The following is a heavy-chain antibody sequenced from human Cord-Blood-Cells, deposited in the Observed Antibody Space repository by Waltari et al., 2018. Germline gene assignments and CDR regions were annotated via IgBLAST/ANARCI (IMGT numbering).Heavy chain of an antibody. V-gene: IGHV3-9*01. CDR2: ISWNSGSI. J-gene: IGHJ4*02. D-gene: IGHD6-13*01. CDR1: GFTFDDYA. CDR3: AKVALSPKLRYSSSWFDY. Sequence: EVQLVESGGGLVQPGRSLRLSCAASGFTFDDYAMHWVRQAPGQGLEWVSGISWNSGSIGYADSVKGRFTISRDNAKNSLYLQMNSLRAEDTALYYCAKVALSPKLRYSSSWFDYWGQGTLVTVSS.